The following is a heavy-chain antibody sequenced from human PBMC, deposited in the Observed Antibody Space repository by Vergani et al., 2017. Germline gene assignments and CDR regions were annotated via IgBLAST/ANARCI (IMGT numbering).Heavy chain of an antibody. CDR3: ARDPWARYCSSTSCYRLSDYSYYCDY. V-gene: IGHV4-34*01. Sequence: QVQLQQWGAGLLKPSETLSLTCAVYGGSFSGYYWSWIRQPPGKGLEWIGEINHSGSTNYNPSLKSRVTISVDTSKNQFSLNLSSVTAADTAVYYCARDPWARYCSSTSCYRLSDYSYYCDYWGQGTLVTVSS. CDR1: GGSFSGYY. J-gene: IGHJ4*02. CDR2: INHSGST. D-gene: IGHD2-2*01.